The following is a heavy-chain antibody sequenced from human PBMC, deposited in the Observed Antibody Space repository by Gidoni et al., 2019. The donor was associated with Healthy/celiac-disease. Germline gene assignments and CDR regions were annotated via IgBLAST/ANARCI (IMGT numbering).Heavy chain of an antibody. V-gene: IGHV3-23*01. D-gene: IGHD4-4*01. J-gene: IGHJ6*03. CDR2: ISGSGGST. Sequence: EVQLLESGGGLVQPGGSLRLSCAASGFTFRIYAMSWVRQAPGKWLEWVSAISGSGGSTYYADDLKGRFTISRDNSKNTLYLQMNSLRAEDTAVYYGAKVDSNPNYYYYYMDVWGKGTTVTVSS. CDR3: AKVDSNPNYYYYYMDV. CDR1: GFTFRIYA.